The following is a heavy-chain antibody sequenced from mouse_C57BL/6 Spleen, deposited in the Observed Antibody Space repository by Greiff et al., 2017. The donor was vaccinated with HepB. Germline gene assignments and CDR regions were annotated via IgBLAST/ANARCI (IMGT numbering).Heavy chain of an antibody. D-gene: IGHD1-1*01. V-gene: IGHV1-42*01. CDR1: GYSFTGYY. Sequence: EVQLQQSGPELVKPGASVKISCKASGYSFTGYYMNWVKQSPEKSLEWIGEINPSTGGTTYNQKFKAKATLTVDKSSSTAYMQLKSLKSEDSAVYYCARGGYYGSSFYAMDYWGQGTSVTVSS. CDR2: INPSTGGT. CDR3: ARGGYYGSSFYAMDY. J-gene: IGHJ4*01.